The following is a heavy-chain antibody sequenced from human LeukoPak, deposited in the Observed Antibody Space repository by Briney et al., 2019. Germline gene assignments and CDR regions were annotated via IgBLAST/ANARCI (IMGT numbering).Heavy chain of an antibody. CDR1: GGSISSYY. CDR2: IYTSGST. J-gene: IGHJ6*03. Sequence: SETLSLTCAVSGGSISSYYWSWIRQPAGKGLEWIGRIYTSGSTNYNPSLKSRVTMSVDTCKHQFSLKLSSVTAADTAVYYCARDYCSSTSCYRGGYYYYMDVWGKGTTVTVS. CDR3: ARDYCSSTSCYRGGYYYYMDV. V-gene: IGHV4-4*07. D-gene: IGHD2-2*02.